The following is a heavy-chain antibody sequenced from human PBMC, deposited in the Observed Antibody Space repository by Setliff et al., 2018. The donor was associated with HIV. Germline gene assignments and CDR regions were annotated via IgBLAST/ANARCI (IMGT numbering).Heavy chain of an antibody. D-gene: IGHD6-19*01. CDR1: GDSISSSSYY. V-gene: IGHV4-39*01. Sequence: SETLSLTCTVSGDSISSSSYYWGWVRQPPGKGLEWIGTMFYTGSAYYTPSLKSRVTISVDTSKNQFSLRLSSVTAADTAIYYCARQFRYPGIAVAGIDYWGQGTLVTAPQ. J-gene: IGHJ4*02. CDR3: ARQFRYPGIAVAGIDY. CDR2: MFYTGSA.